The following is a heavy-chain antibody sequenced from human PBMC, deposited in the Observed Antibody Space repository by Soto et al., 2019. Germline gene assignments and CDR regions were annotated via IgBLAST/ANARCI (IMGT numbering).Heavy chain of an antibody. CDR1: GYSFTKYW. V-gene: IGHV5-10-1*01. CDR3: ARYCSSSSCSQLYGMDV. D-gene: IGHD2-15*01. Sequence: GESLKISCKGSGYSFTKYWIIWVRQVPGKGLEWMGRIDTSYSYSHYSPSFQGHVTISVDKSISTGYLQWSSLKASDTAMYYCARYCSSSSCSQLYGMDVWGQGTTVTVSS. CDR2: IDTSYSYS. J-gene: IGHJ6*02.